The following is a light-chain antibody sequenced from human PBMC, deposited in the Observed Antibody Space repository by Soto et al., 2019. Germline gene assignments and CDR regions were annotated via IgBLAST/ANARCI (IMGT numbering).Light chain of an antibody. Sequence: DIVLTQSPGTLSLSPGERATLSCRASESVSSTYLAWYQQKPGQAPSLLIYGASSRPTDIPDRFSGRGSVTDFTLTISRLEPEDFAVYYCQQYGGSPQTFGQGTKLEI. J-gene: IGKJ2*01. CDR1: ESVSSTY. V-gene: IGKV3-20*01. CDR3: QQYGGSPQT. CDR2: GAS.